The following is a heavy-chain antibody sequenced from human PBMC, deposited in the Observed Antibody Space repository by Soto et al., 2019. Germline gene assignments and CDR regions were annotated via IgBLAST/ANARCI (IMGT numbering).Heavy chain of an antibody. CDR3: ARRSVRSEAPFDE. V-gene: IGHV4-39*01. CDR2: IYYSGST. J-gene: IGHJ4*02. CDR1: CCSISRSIYY. Sequence: SETLSLPCTFSCCSISRSIYYWRWVRQPPGKGLKWIGGIYYSGSTYYNPSLKSRVTISVDTSKNQFSLNLSSVTAADTAVNTGARRSVRSEAPFDEWGQGTLVTVSS. D-gene: IGHD6-19*01.